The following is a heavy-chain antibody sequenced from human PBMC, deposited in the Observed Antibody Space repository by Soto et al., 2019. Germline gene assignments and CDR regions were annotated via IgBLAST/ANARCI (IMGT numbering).Heavy chain of an antibody. CDR3: ARRSPTVTTDYYYYYMDV. CDR2: IYYSGST. D-gene: IGHD4-4*01. CDR1: GGSISSYY. J-gene: IGHJ6*03. V-gene: IGHV4-59*08. Sequence: PSETLSLTCTVSGGSISSYYWGWIRQPPGKGLEWIGYIYYSGSTNYNPSLKSRVTISVDTSKNQFSLKLSSVTAADTAVYYCARRSPTVTTDYYYYYMDVWGKGTTVTVSS.